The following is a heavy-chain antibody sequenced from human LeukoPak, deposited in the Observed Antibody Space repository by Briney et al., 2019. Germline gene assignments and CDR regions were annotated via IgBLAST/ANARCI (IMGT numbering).Heavy chain of an antibody. J-gene: IGHJ3*02. Sequence: ASVKVSCKASGYTFTGYYMHWVRQAPGQGLEWMGWISAYNGNTNYAQKLQGRVTMTTDTSTSTAYMELRSLRSDDTAVYYCADSSGDTDAFDIWGQGTMVTVSS. CDR2: ISAYNGNT. CDR1: GYTFTGYY. CDR3: ADSSGDTDAFDI. V-gene: IGHV1-18*04. D-gene: IGHD3-22*01.